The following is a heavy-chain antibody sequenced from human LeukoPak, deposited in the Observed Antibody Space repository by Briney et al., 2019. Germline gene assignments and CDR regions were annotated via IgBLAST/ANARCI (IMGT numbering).Heavy chain of an antibody. Sequence: GASVKVSCKASGYTFTSYGISWVRQAPGQGLEWMGWISAYNGNTNYAQKLQGRVTMTTDTSTSTAYMELRSLRSEDTAVFYCAAFFLRFSPDFDYWGQGTLVTVSS. CDR3: AAFFLRFSPDFDY. V-gene: IGHV1-18*01. D-gene: IGHD3-3*01. J-gene: IGHJ4*02. CDR1: GYTFTSYG. CDR2: ISAYNGNT.